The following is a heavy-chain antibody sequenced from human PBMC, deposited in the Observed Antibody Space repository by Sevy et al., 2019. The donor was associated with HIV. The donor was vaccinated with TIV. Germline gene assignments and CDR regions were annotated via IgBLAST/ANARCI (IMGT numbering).Heavy chain of an antibody. CDR3: VKDTVRGSPWGDEGGGAGYYFDY. V-gene: IGHV3-30*18. J-gene: IGHJ4*02. D-gene: IGHD3-16*01. CDR1: GFTFRSYG. CDR2: ISHDGSNR. Sequence: GGSLRLSCTASGFTFRSYGMHWVRQAPGKGLEWVAVISHDGSNRYYADSVKGRFTLSRDNSKNTLYLQVNSLRAEDTAVYYCVKDTVRGSPWGDEGGGAGYYFDYWGQGTLVTVSS.